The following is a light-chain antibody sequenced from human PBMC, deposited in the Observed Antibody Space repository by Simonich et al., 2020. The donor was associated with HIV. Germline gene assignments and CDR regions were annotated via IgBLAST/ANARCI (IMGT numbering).Light chain of an antibody. J-gene: IGKJ5*01. CDR2: AAS. CDR1: QSISSY. CDR3: QQSYNTLSIT. V-gene: IGKV1-39*01. Sequence: DIQMTQSPSSLSASVGDRVTITCRTSQSISSYLNWYQHKPGKAPKLLIYAASSLQSVVPSRFSGSGSRTDFTLTISSLQPEDFATYYCQQSYNTLSITFGQGTRLEIK.